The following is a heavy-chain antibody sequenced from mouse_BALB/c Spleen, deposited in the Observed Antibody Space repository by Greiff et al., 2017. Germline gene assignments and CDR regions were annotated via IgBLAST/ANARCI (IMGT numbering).Heavy chain of an antibody. D-gene: IGHD2-3*01. J-gene: IGHJ4*01. CDR2: INPYNDGT. CDR3: ARRSYDGYYGAMDY. V-gene: IGHV1-14*01. CDR1: GYTFTSYV. Sequence: EVKLQESGPELVKPGASVKMSCKASGYTFTSYVMHWVKQKPGQGLEWIGYINPYNDGTKYNEKFKGKATLTSDKSSSTAYMELSSLTSEDSAVYYCARRSYDGYYGAMDYWGQGTSVTVSS.